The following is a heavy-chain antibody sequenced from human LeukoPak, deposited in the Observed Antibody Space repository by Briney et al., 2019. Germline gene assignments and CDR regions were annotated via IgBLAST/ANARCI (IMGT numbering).Heavy chain of an antibody. D-gene: IGHD1-1*01. J-gene: IGHJ4*02. CDR1: GFTFSTRA. V-gene: IGHV3-23*01. CDR2: IRGSGDRP. CDR3: AKANWNDVSSFDY. Sequence: GGSLRLSCAASGFTFSTRAMSWVRQAPGKGLEWVSGIRGSGDRPYYADSVKGRFTISRDNSKNTLYLQMNSLRAEDTAVYYCAKANWNDVSSFDYWGQGTLVTVSS.